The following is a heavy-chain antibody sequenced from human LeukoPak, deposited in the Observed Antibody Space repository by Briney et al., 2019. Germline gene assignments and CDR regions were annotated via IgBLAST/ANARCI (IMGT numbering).Heavy chain of an antibody. V-gene: IGHV4-34*01. CDR2: INHSGST. CDR3: ARGYYYDSSGLAFDI. Sequence: SETLSLTCAVYGGSFSGYYWSWIRQPPGKGLEWIGEINHSGSTNYNPSLKSRVTISVDRSKNQFSLKLSSVTAADTAVYYCARGYYYDSSGLAFDIWGQGTMVTVSS. CDR1: GGSFSGYY. D-gene: IGHD3-22*01. J-gene: IGHJ3*02.